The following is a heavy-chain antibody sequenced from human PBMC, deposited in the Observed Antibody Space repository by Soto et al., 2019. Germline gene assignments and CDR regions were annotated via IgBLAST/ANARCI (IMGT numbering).Heavy chain of an antibody. Sequence: GGSLRLSCAASGFTFSSYEMNWVRQAPGKGLEWVSYISSSGSTIYYADSVKGRFTISRDNAKNSLYLQMNSLRAEDTAVYYCARRKRYCSSTSCYHYYYYGMDVWGQGTTVTVPS. D-gene: IGHD2-2*01. V-gene: IGHV3-48*03. J-gene: IGHJ6*02. CDR2: ISSSGSTI. CDR3: ARRKRYCSSTSCYHYYYYGMDV. CDR1: GFTFSSYE.